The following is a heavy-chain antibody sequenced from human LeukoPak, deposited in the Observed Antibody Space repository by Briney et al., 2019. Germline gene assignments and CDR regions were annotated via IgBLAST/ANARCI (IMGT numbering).Heavy chain of an antibody. CDR2: IYDGGTT. CDR1: EFTFGNAW. D-gene: IGHD3-10*01. J-gene: IGHJ5*02. CDR3: ARGLVTMVRGVTAMGWFDP. Sequence: LGGSLRLACAASEFTFGNAWMNWVRQAPGKGLEWVSIIYDGGTTSYEDSVKGRFTVSRDNADNTMFLQMNSVRDEDTAVYYCARGLVTMVRGVTAMGWFDPWGQGTLVTVSS. V-gene: IGHV3-66*01.